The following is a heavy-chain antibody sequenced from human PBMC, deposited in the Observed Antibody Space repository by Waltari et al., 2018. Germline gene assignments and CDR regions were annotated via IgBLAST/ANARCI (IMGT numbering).Heavy chain of an antibody. J-gene: IGHJ4*02. V-gene: IGHV3-23*01. CDR2: ISASGGST. Sequence: DVQLLESGGGLVQSGGSLRLSWSASGFTSSSYAMTWVRQAPGKGLEWVSAISASGGSTYYADSVKGRFTISRDNSKNTMYLQMNSLRAEDSAVYYCATSQFNYAFYFDYWGQGTLVTVSS. CDR1: GFTSSSYA. D-gene: IGHD3-16*01. CDR3: ATSQFNYAFYFDY.